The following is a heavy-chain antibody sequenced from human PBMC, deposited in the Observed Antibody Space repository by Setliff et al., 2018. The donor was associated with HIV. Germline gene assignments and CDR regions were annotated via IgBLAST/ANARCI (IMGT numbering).Heavy chain of an antibody. Sequence: KPSETLSLTCAVSGGSISSDNWWTWVRQAPGKGLEWIGEIYHSEYTNYNPSLKSRVSMSVDKSKNQFSLKLTSVTAADTAVYYCARGHCSGTNCYGVDYYGMDVWGQGTTVTVSS. V-gene: IGHV4-4*02. J-gene: IGHJ6*02. CDR2: IYHSEYT. CDR1: GGSISSDNW. CDR3: ARGHCSGTNCYGVDYYGMDV. D-gene: IGHD2-2*01.